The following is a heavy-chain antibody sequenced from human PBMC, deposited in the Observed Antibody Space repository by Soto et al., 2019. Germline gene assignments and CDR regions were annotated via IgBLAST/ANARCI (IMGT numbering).Heavy chain of an antibody. CDR1: GGTFSSYA. V-gene: IGHV1-69*12. Sequence: QVQPVQSGAEVKKPGSSVKVSCKASGGTFSSYAISWVRQAPGQGLEWMGGIIPIFGTANYAQKFQGRVTITADESTSTAYMELSSLRSEDTAVYYCAAQGYCSGGSCHTRDYWGQGTLVTVSS. J-gene: IGHJ4*02. CDR2: IIPIFGTA. CDR3: AAQGYCSGGSCHTRDY. D-gene: IGHD2-15*01.